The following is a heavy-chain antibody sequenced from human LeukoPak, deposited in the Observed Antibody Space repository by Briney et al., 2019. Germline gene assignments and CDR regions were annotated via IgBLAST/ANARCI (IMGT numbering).Heavy chain of an antibody. CDR3: AKEVGATSWTFDY. V-gene: IGHV3-23*01. J-gene: IGHJ4*02. Sequence: GGSLRLSCATSGFTFSNYGMNWVRHAPGKGLEWVSGIIPSGVTTYYADSVKGRFAISRDNSKNTVYLQMNSLRAEDTAVYYCAKEVGATSWTFDYWGQGTLATVSS. D-gene: IGHD1-26*01. CDR2: IIPSGVTT. CDR1: GFTFSNYG.